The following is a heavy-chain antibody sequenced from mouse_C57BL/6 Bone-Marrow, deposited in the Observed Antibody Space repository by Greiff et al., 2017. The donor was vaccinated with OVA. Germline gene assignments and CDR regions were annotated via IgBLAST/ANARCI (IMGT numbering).Heavy chain of an antibody. J-gene: IGHJ1*03. CDR3: AREGYYSNLWYFDV. CDR2: INPSSGYT. CDR1: GYTFTSYW. D-gene: IGHD2-5*01. V-gene: IGHV1-7*01. Sequence: VQLKESGADLAKPGASVKLSCKASGYTFTSYWMHWVKQRPGQGLEWIGYINPSSGYTKYNQKIKDKATLTADKYSSTAYMHLSSLTYEDSAVYYCAREGYYSNLWYFDVWGTGTTVTVSS.